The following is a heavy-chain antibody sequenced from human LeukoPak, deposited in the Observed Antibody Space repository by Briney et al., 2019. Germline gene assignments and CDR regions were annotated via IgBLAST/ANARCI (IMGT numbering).Heavy chain of an antibody. V-gene: IGHV3-49*03. CDR2: IRSKAYGGTT. CDR3: TRASNDYGDYAPDY. Sequence: GGSLRLSCTASGFTFGDYAMSWFRQAPGKGLEWVGFIRSKAYGGTTEYAASVKGRFTISKDDSKSIAYLQMNSLKTEDTAVYYCTRASNDYGDYAPDYWGQGTLVTVSS. J-gene: IGHJ4*02. D-gene: IGHD4-17*01. CDR1: GFTFGDYA.